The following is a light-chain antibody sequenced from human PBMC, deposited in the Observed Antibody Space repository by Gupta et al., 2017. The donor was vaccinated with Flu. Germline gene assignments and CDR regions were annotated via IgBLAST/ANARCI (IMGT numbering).Light chain of an antibody. Sequence: VTIPCSGSNSNVGTNTVNCDKQHPEPPAKPLIFSSYERRSGASELFSGSTSGTSATLAISTLPAVQEADYYCEACNESPNGNYVFGTGTKVTVL. CDR1: NSNVGTNT. V-gene: IGLV1-44*01. CDR3: EACNESPNGNYV. J-gene: IGLJ1*01. CDR2: SSY.